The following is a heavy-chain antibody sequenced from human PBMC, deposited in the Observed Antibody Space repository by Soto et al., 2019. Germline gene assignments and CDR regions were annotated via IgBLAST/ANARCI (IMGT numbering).Heavy chain of an antibody. V-gene: IGHV4-31*03. CDR2: IYYSGST. D-gene: IGHD3-22*01. J-gene: IGHJ6*02. CDR3: ARAPYDYDSSGYQDV. Sequence: SETLSLTCTVSGGSIGSGGYYWSWIRQHPGKGLNWIGYIYYSGSTYYNPSLKSRVTISVDTSKNQFSLKLRSVTAADTAVYYCARAPYDYDSSGYQDVWGQGTTVTVSS. CDR1: GGSIGSGGYY.